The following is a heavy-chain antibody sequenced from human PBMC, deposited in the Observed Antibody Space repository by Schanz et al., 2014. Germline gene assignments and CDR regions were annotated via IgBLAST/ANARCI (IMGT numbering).Heavy chain of an antibody. CDR1: GYTFTSYG. CDR2: IGGSDGNT. CDR3: ARDRDQWDGNYLDY. J-gene: IGHJ4*02. V-gene: IGHV1-18*04. D-gene: IGHD1-26*01. Sequence: QVQLVQSGVEVKKPGASVKVSCKASGYTFTSYGINWVRQAPGQGLEWMGWIGGSDGNTNFAQKFQGRVTMTTDTSTSTVYMELRSLTSDDSAVYYCARDRDQWDGNYLDYWGQGTLVTVSS.